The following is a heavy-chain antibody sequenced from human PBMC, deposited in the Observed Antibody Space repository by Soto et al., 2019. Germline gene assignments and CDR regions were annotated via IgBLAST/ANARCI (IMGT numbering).Heavy chain of an antibody. CDR1: GGSFSGYY. J-gene: IGHJ4*02. Sequence: QVQLQQWGAGLLKPSETLSLTCGVSGGSFSGYYWSWIRQPPGKGLEWVGEINDSGRTNYNPSLKRRVTISADTSKNQFSLNLTSVTAADTAVYYCGGYSGYNYYFDYWGQGTLVTVSS. CDR3: GGYSGYNYYFDY. D-gene: IGHD1-1*01. V-gene: IGHV4-34*01. CDR2: INDSGRT.